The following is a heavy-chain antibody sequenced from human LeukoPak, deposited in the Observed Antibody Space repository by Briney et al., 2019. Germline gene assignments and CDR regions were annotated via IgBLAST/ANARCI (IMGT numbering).Heavy chain of an antibody. CDR1: GGSLSSSSYY. V-gene: IGHV4-39*07. Sequence: NASETLSLTCTVSGGSLSSSSYYWGWIRQPPGKGLEWIGSIYHSGSTYYNPSLKSRVTISVDTSKNQFSLKLSSVTAADTAVYYCARDGPVLRFLEWLPKPHYFDYWGQGTLVTVSS. D-gene: IGHD3-3*01. J-gene: IGHJ4*02. CDR2: IYHSGST. CDR3: ARDGPVLRFLEWLPKPHYFDY.